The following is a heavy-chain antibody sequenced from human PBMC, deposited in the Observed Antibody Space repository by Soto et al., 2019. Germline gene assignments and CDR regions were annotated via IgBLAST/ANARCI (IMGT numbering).Heavy chain of an antibody. CDR3: ARGSYYYDSSGYYYVGDFDY. Sequence: PSETLSLTCAVSGGSISSSNWWSLVRQPPGKGLEWIGEIYHSGSTNYNPSLKSRVTISVDKSKNQFSLKLSSVTAADTAVYYCARGSYYYDSSGYYYVGDFDYWGQGTLVTVSS. CDR2: IYHSGST. V-gene: IGHV4-4*02. D-gene: IGHD3-22*01. J-gene: IGHJ4*02. CDR1: GGSISSSNW.